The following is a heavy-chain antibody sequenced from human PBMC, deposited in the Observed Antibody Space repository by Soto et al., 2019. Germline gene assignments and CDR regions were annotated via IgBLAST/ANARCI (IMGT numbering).Heavy chain of an antibody. CDR3: ARLSREVTTSYYYYGMDV. Sequence: SVKVSCKASGGTFSSYAISWVRQAPGQGLEWMGGIIPIFGTANYAQKFQGRVTITADESTSTAYMELSSLRSEDTAVYYCARLSREVTTSYYYYGMDVWGQGTTVTVSS. D-gene: IGHD4-4*01. J-gene: IGHJ6*02. CDR1: GGTFSSYA. V-gene: IGHV1-69*13. CDR2: IIPIFGTA.